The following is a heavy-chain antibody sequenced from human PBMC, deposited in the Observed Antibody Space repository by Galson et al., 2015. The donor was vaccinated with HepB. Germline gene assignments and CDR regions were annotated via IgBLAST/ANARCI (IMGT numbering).Heavy chain of an antibody. Sequence: QSGAEVKKPGESLKISCKGSGYRFNSYWIGWVRQVPGKGLEWVAMIYPGDSETRAQDQVTISADKNINTAYLHWRSLKASDTGIYYCVRWSHGDPREDFQNWGQGTLVIVSS. D-gene: IGHD2-21*02. CDR1: GYRFNSYW. CDR2: IYPGDSET. V-gene: IGHV5-51*01. CDR3: VRWSHGDPREDFQN. J-gene: IGHJ1*01.